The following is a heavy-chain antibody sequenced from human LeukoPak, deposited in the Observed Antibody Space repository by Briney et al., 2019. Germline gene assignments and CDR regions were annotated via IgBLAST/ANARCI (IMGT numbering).Heavy chain of an antibody. J-gene: IGHJ4*02. CDR2: ISYDGSNK. CDR3: AKDLPIAAAGIDY. Sequence: GGSLRLSCAASGFTFSSYGMHWVRQAPGKGLEWVAVISYDGSNKHYADSVKGRFTISRDNSKNTLYLQMNSLRAEDTAVYYCAKDLPIAAAGIDYWGQGTLVTVSS. D-gene: IGHD6-13*01. V-gene: IGHV3-30*18. CDR1: GFTFSSYG.